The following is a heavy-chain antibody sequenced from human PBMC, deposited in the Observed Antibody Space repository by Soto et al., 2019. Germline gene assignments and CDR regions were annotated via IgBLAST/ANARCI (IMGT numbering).Heavy chain of an antibody. V-gene: IGHV4-31*03. D-gene: IGHD6-13*01. J-gene: IGHJ3*02. Sequence: QVQLQESGPGLVKASQTLSLTCTVSGGSIRSGGYYWSWIRQHPGEGLEWIGHIYTRGNTYYNPSLKSRMTISLDTSKNQFSLNLNSVTAADTAVYYCARGCVAAAGDAFDIWGQGTMVTVSS. CDR2: IYTRGNT. CDR1: GGSIRSGGYY. CDR3: ARGCVAAAGDAFDI.